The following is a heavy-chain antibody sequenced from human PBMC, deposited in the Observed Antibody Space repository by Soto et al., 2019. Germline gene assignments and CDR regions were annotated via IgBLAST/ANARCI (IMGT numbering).Heavy chain of an antibody. V-gene: IGHV4-31*03. Sequence: QVQLQESGPGLVKPSQTLSLTCTVSGGSISSGGYYWSWIRQHPGKGLEWIGYIYYSGSTYYNPSLKSRVTISVDTPKNQFSLKLSSVTAADTAVYYCAREEYDILTGYPTHLGYWGQGTLVTVSS. J-gene: IGHJ4*02. CDR1: GGSISSGGYY. D-gene: IGHD3-9*01. CDR3: AREEYDILTGYPTHLGY. CDR2: IYYSGST.